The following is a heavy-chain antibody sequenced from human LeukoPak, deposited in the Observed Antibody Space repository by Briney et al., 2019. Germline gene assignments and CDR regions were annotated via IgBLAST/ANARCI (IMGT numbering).Heavy chain of an antibody. J-gene: IGHJ6*02. CDR3: ARSLDYYYYGMDV. V-gene: IGHV4-59*11. CDR1: GGSITNHY. D-gene: IGHD1-1*01. Sequence: SETLSLTCTVSGGSITNHYWSWIRQTPGKGLEWIGYVYYTGRTNYNPSTNYNPFLKSRVTISVDTSKNQFFLKLSSVTAADTAVYYCARSLDYYYYGMDVWGQGTTVTVSS. CDR2: VYYTGRTNYNPST.